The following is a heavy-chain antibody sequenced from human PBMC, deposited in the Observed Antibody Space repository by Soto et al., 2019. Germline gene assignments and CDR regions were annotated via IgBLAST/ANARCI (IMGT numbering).Heavy chain of an antibody. D-gene: IGHD4-17*01. J-gene: IGHJ4*02. CDR1: GGTFSSST. CDR3: ATTTTVVTPLDY. V-gene: IGHV1-69*02. Sequence: QVQLVQSGAEVKKPGSSVKVSCKASGGTFSSSTISWVRQAPGQGLEWMGRIIPILDIANYAQRFQGRLTIXAXXATSTAYMELSSLRSEDTAMYYCATTTTVVTPLDYWGQGTLVTVSS. CDR2: IIPILDIA.